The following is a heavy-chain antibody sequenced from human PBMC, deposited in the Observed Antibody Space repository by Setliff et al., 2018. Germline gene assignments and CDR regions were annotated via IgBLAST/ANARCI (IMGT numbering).Heavy chain of an antibody. CDR2: IKSSREGATS. V-gene: IGHV3-15*01. CDR1: GITFKNAW. Sequence: GGSLRLSCSVSGITFKNAWMTWVRQAPGKGPERVGRIKSSREGATSNYGAPAKGRFTISRDDSKNMIYLQMNNLKTEDTGFYYCTTGPRDSRNYLNWFDPRGQGTLVTVSS. CDR3: TTGPRDSRNYLNWFDP. D-gene: IGHD4-4*01. J-gene: IGHJ5*02.